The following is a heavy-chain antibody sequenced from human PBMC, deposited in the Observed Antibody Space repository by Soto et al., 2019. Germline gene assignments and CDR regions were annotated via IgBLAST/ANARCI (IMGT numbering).Heavy chain of an antibody. CDR3: ARDWRYCSSTSCPLAEYFQH. Sequence: EVQLVESGGGLVQPGGSLRLSCAASGFTFSTYWMSWVRQAPGKGLEWVATIKQDGSETYYVDSVKGRFTISRDNAKNSLYLQMNSLKAEDTAVYYCARDWRYCSSTSCPLAEYFQHWGQGTLVTVS. CDR2: IKQDGSET. CDR1: GFTFSTYW. V-gene: IGHV3-7*03. D-gene: IGHD2-2*01. J-gene: IGHJ1*01.